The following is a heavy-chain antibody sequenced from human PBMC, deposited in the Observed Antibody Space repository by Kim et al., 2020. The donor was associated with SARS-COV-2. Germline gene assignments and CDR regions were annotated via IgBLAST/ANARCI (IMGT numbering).Heavy chain of an antibody. D-gene: IGHD3-3*01. Sequence: ASVKVSCKASGYTFTGYYMHWVRQAPGQGLEWMGWINPNSGGTNYAQKFQGRVTMTRDTSISTAYMELSRLRSDDTAVYYCARDRDDFWSGYLYGMDVWGQGTTVTVSS. CDR1: GYTFTGYY. CDR3: ARDRDDFWSGYLYGMDV. J-gene: IGHJ6*02. V-gene: IGHV1-2*02. CDR2: INPNSGGT.